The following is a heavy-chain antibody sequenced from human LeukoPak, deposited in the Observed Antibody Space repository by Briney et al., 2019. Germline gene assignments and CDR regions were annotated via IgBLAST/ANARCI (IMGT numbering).Heavy chain of an antibody. V-gene: IGHV3-15*01. Sequence: GGSLRLSCVVSGFTFSESWMSWVRQAPGKGLEWVGRIKSKTDGGTTDYAAPVKGRFTISRDDSKNTLYLQMNSLKTEDTAVYYCTTDPNTIFGVVNYWGQGTLVTVSS. CDR3: TTDPNTIFGVVNY. J-gene: IGHJ4*02. CDR2: IKSKTDGGTT. D-gene: IGHD3-3*01. CDR1: GFTFSESW.